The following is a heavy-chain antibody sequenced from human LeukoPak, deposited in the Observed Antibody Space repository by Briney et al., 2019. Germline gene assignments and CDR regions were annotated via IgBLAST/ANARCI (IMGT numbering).Heavy chain of an antibody. CDR3: ARASGPTYYYYYYMDV. J-gene: IGHJ6*03. D-gene: IGHD4-11*01. CDR2: INHSGGT. Sequence: SETLSLTCAVYGGSFSGYYWSWIRQPPGKGLEWIGEINHSGGTNYNPSLKSRVTISVDTSKNQFSLKLSSVTAADTAVYYCARASGPTYYYYYYMDVWGKGTTVTVSS. V-gene: IGHV4-34*01. CDR1: GGSFSGYY.